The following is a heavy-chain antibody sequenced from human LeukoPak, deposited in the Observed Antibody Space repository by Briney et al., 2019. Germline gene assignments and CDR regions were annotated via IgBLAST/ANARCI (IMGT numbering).Heavy chain of an antibody. CDR2: INPNSGDT. CDR1: GYTFTNYY. CDR3: ARDDVDIVGDF. J-gene: IGHJ4*02. Sequence: ASVKVSCKASGYTFTNYYMHWVRQAPGQGLEWMGWINPNSGDTNYAQKFQGRVTTTRDTSISTAYMELSRLRSEDTAVYYCARDDVDIVGDFWGQGTLVTVSS. V-gene: IGHV1-2*02. D-gene: IGHD2-2*03.